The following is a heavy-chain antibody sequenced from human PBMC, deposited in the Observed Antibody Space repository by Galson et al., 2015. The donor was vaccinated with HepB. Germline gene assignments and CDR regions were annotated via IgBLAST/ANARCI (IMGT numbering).Heavy chain of an antibody. D-gene: IGHD3-10*01. CDR3: ARDGRGSIPFDY. J-gene: IGHJ4*02. CDR1: GVNFGTYW. Sequence: SLRLPCAASGVNFGTYWMTWVRQAPGKGLERVANIKQDGSEKLYVDSVKGRFTISRDNAKNSLYLQMNSLRDEDTAVYYCARDGRGSIPFDYWGQGVLVIVSS. CDR2: IKQDGSEK. V-gene: IGHV3-7*01.